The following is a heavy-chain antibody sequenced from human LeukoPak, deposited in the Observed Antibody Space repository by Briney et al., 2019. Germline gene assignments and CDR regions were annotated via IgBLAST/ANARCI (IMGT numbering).Heavy chain of an antibody. CDR1: GYSFTSYY. J-gene: IGHJ3*02. Sequence: GASVKVSCKASGYSFTSYYMNWVRQAPGQGLEWMGIINASGGSTSYAQKFQGRVTMTRDTSTRTVYMEVSSLRSEDTAVYYCARDPGSTYGNAFDIWGQGTMVTVSS. CDR3: ARDPGSTYGNAFDI. CDR2: INASGGST. D-gene: IGHD5-18*01. V-gene: IGHV1-46*01.